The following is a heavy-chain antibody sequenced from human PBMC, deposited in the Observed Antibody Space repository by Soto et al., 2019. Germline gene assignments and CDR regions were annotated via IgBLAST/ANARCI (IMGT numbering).Heavy chain of an antibody. J-gene: IGHJ2*01. CDR3: SPRSIPGLTPYWYFDL. Sequence: QITLKESGPTLVKPTQTLTLTCTFSGFSLSTSGVGVGWIRQPPGKALEWLALIYWDDDKRYSPSLKSRLTNTQDPPQNQGGPTNAHLDPVGTSPNYLSPRSIPGLTPYWYFDLWGRGTLVTVSS. D-gene: IGHD2-21*01. V-gene: IGHV2-5*02. CDR2: IYWDDDK. CDR1: GFSLSTSGVG.